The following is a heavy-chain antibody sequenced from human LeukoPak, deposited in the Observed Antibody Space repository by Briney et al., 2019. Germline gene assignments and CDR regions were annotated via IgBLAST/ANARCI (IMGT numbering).Heavy chain of an antibody. J-gene: IGHJ4*02. V-gene: IGHV3-23*01. CDR3: AKDGASWGSYFHY. CDR1: GFTFGSYT. CDR2: ITGSGGTT. D-gene: IGHD3-16*01. Sequence: PGGSLRLSCAASGFTFGSYTMNWVRQAPGQGLEWVSAITGSGGTTHYADSVKGRFTISRDNSKNTLYMQMNSLRAEDTAVYYCAKDGASWGSYFHYWGQGTRVTVSS.